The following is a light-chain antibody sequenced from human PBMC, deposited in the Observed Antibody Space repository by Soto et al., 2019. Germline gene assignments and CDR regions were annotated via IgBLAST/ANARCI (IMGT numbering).Light chain of an antibody. CDR3: QQRYNWPPT. CDR1: QTVSSF. Sequence: EIVLSQSPAILSLSPGDRATLSCRASQTVSSFFAWYHQKPGQPPRRLIYYTSNSATGVPARFSASGSGTDFILTISSLEAEDFAAYFCQQRYNWPPTFGQGTKLEIK. V-gene: IGKV3-11*01. J-gene: IGKJ2*01. CDR2: YTS.